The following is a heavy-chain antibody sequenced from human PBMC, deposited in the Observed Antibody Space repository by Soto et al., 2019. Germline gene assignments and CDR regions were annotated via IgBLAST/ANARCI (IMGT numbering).Heavy chain of an antibody. J-gene: IGHJ6*02. Sequence: ASVKVSCKASGYTFTSYYMHWVRQAPGQGLEWMGIINPSGGSTSYAQKFQGRVTMTRDTSTSTVYMELSSLRSEDTAVYYCARDRALRFLEWLPPYGMDVWGQGTTVTVPS. CDR3: ARDRALRFLEWLPPYGMDV. CDR1: GYTFTSYY. CDR2: INPSGGST. D-gene: IGHD3-3*01. V-gene: IGHV1-46*01.